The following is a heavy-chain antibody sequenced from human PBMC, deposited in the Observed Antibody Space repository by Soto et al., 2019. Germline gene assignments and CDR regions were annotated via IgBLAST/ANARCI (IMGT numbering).Heavy chain of an antibody. V-gene: IGHV4-39*02. CDR3: AQGDAFDV. CDR2: IHSSGGT. J-gene: IGHJ3*01. Sequence: QLHLQESGPGLVKPSETLSLTCSVSGGSITNDLFFWGWIRQPPGKGLEWVGNIHSSGGTYYNPSLKGRVAISMDTSKNSFSLRLDSVTAADAAVYFCAQGDAFDVWGRGTLVTVSS. CDR1: GGSITNDLFF.